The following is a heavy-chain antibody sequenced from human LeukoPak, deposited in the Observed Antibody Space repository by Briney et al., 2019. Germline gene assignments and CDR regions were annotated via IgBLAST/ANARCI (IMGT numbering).Heavy chain of an antibody. J-gene: IGHJ3*02. D-gene: IGHD3-9*01. Sequence: SETLSLTCTVSGGSISSYYWSWIRQPPGKGLEWSGYIYTTVSTNYNPSLKSRVTISVDTSKTQFSLKLSSVTAADTAVYYCARHNGYYDILTGYAGTVFDIWGQGTMVTVSS. CDR3: ARHNGYYDILTGYAGTVFDI. CDR1: GGSISSYY. V-gene: IGHV4-4*09. CDR2: IYTTVST.